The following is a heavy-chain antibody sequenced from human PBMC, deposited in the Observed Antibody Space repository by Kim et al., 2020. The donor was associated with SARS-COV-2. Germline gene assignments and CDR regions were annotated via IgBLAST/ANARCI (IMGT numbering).Heavy chain of an antibody. CDR1: GGTFSSYA. D-gene: IGHD1-1*01. J-gene: IGHJ6*02. CDR3: ARGLGTTSGYYGMDV. V-gene: IGHV1-69*04. Sequence: SVKVSCKASGGTFSSYAISWVRQAPGQGLEWMGRIIPILGIANYAQKFQGRVTITADKSTSTAYMELSSLRSEDTAVYYCARGLGTTSGYYGMDVWGQGTTVTVSS. CDR2: IIPILGIA.